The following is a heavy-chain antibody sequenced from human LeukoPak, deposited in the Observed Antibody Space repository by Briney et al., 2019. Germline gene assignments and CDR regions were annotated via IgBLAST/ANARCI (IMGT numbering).Heavy chain of an antibody. Sequence: SGPTLVNPTQTLTLTCTFSDFSLSTPGMGVGWIRQPPGKAPEWLVMIYYNDDKRYSPSQRSRLTITKDTSKDQVVLTMTNVHVVDTATYYCAHLVVTIDWRSYFHYWAQGILVTVSS. D-gene: IGHD3-9*01. CDR2: IYYNDDK. CDR3: AHLVVTIDWRSYFHY. V-gene: IGHV2-5*01. CDR1: DFSLSTPGMG. J-gene: IGHJ4*02.